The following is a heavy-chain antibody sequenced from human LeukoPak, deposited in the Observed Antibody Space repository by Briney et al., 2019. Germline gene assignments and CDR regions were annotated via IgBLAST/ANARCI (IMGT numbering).Heavy chain of an antibody. CDR3: AQGYSSGWYPY. CDR1: GFSVSSLG. Sequence: GGSLRLSCAVSGFSVSSLGMSWVRQAPGKGLEWISAISVDGEIAYYADSVKGRFIISRDNSKNTLYLQMSSLRAEDTAVYYCAQGYSSGWYPYWGQGSLVSVSS. D-gene: IGHD6-19*01. J-gene: IGHJ4*02. CDR2: ISVDGEIA. V-gene: IGHV3-23*01.